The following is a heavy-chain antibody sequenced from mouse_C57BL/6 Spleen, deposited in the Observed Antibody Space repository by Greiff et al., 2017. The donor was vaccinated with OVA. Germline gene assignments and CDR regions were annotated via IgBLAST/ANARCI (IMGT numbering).Heavy chain of an antibody. J-gene: IGHJ1*03. CDR2: IYPSDSET. CDR1: GYTFTSYW. V-gene: IGHV1-61*01. CDR3: ARDYGPRGYFDV. Sequence: QVQLQQPGAELVRPGSSVKLSCKASGYTFTSYWMDWVKQRPGQGLEWIGNIYPSDSETHYNQKFKDKATLTVDKSSSTAYMQLSSLTSEDSAVYYGARDYGPRGYFDVWGTGTTVTVSS. D-gene: IGHD1-2*01.